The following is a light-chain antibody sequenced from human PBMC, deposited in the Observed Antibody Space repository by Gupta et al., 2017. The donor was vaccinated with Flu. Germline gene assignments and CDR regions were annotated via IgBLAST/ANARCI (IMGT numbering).Light chain of an antibody. CDR3: QQEDEGPII. CDR1: QSVSTS. Sequence: PATLSRPPRERATLSCRASQSVSTSVTWNQQKPSQAPRRHIGVATTRATGIPARFSGSGSGTECTRTSSNLQSEDWAGDYGQQEDEGPIICGGGTKVEIK. CDR2: VAT. J-gene: IGKJ4*01. V-gene: IGKV3D-15*01.